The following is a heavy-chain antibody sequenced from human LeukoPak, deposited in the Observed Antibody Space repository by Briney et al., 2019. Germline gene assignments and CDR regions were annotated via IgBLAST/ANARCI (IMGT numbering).Heavy chain of an antibody. CDR2: IYSGGST. CDR3: ARTSYGDYAASVDY. Sequence: GGSLRLSCAASGFTVSSNYMSWVRQAPGKGLEWVPVIYSGGSTYYADSVKGRFTISRHNSKNTLYLQMNSLRAEDTAVYYCARTSYGDYAASVDYWGQGTLVTVSS. V-gene: IGHV3-53*04. CDR1: GFTVSSNY. D-gene: IGHD4-17*01. J-gene: IGHJ4*02.